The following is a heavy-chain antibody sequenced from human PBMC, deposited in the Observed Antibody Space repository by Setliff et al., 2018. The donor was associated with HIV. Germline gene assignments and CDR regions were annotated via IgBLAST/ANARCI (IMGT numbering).Heavy chain of an antibody. CDR1: GYIFTSYY. CDR2: INPSGGST. D-gene: IGHD3-3*01. V-gene: IGHV1-46*01. J-gene: IGHJ6*03. Sequence: ASVKVSCKASGYIFTSYYIQWVRQAPGQGLEWMGIINPSGGSTTYEQKFQGRVTMTRDTSTSTVYMELSSLRSEDTAVYYCAREGGREYDFWSGYNRPYYFYMDVWGKGTTVNVS. CDR3: AREGGREYDFWSGYNRPYYFYMDV.